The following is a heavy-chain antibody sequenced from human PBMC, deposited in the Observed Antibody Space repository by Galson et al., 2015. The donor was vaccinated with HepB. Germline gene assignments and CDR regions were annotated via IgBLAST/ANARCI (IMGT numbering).Heavy chain of an antibody. CDR1: GYTFTSYG. D-gene: IGHD3-10*01. Sequence: SVKVSCKASGYTFTSYGISWVRQTPGQGLEWMGWISAYNGNTNYAQKLQGRVTVTTDTSTSTAYMELRSLRSDDTAVYYCARDNLPGFRGRFDPWGQGTLVTVSS. J-gene: IGHJ5*02. V-gene: IGHV1-18*04. CDR3: ARDNLPGFRGRFDP. CDR2: ISAYNGNT.